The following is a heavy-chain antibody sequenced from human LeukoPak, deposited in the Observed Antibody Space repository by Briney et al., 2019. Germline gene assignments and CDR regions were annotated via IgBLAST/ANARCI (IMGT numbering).Heavy chain of an antibody. Sequence: GASVKVSCKASGGTFSSYDINWVRQATGQGLEWMGWMNPNSGNTGYAQKFQGRVTITRNTSISTAYMELSSLRSEDTAVYYCARADVVVVAATRPTPYYYMDVWGKGTTVTVSS. CDR3: ARADVVVVAATRPTPYYYMDV. CDR2: MNPNSGNT. J-gene: IGHJ6*03. V-gene: IGHV1-8*03. D-gene: IGHD2-15*01. CDR1: GGTFSSYD.